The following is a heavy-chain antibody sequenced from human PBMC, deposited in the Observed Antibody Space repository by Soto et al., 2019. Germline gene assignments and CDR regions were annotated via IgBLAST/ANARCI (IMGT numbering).Heavy chain of an antibody. Sequence: PSETLSLTCPVSGGSISSYYWSWIRHPPGKGLEWVGYIYYSGSTNYNPSLKSRVTISVDTSKNQFSLKLSSVTAADTAVYYCARVALYSSSWYWFDPWGQGTLVTVSS. CDR1: GGSISSYY. CDR3: ARVALYSSSWYWFDP. V-gene: IGHV4-59*01. D-gene: IGHD6-13*01. CDR2: IYYSGST. J-gene: IGHJ5*02.